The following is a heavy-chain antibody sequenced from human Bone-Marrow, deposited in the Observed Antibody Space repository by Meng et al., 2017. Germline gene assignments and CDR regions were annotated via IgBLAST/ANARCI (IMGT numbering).Heavy chain of an antibody. V-gene: IGHV4-34*01. J-gene: IGHJ1*01. CDR1: GGFLGNYF. CDR2: INHVGST. Sequence: VQFAQGGDGALLPSRPLSLTCGGTGGFLGNYFWWWSLQPPGKGLEWIGEINHVGSTYYNPSLKSRVTISVDTSKNQFSLKLSSVTAADTAVYYCARGLLSAAGTMGYFQHWGQGTLVTVSS. D-gene: IGHD6-13*01. CDR3: ARGLLSAAGTMGYFQH.